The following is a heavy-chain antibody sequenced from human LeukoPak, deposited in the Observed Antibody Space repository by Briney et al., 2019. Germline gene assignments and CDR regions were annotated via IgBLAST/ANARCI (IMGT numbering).Heavy chain of an antibody. CDR3: ARDANYDFWSGPADV. J-gene: IGHJ6*04. D-gene: IGHD3-3*01. V-gene: IGHV3-7*01. CDR1: GFTFSSYW. CDR2: IKQDGSEK. Sequence: PGGSLRLSCAASGFTFSSYWMSWVRQAPGKGLEWVANIKQDGSEKYYVDSVKGRFTISRDNAKNSLYLQMNSLRAEDTAVYYCARDANYDFWSGPADVWGKGTTVTVSS.